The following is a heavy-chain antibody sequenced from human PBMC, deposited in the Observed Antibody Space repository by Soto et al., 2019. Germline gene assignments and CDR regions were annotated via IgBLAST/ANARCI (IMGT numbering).Heavy chain of an antibody. Sequence: QVQLVQSGAEVKKPGASVKVSCKASGYTFTSYYMNWVRQAPGQGLESLRIINPSGGYTTYAQRCMGTATMTSVTSTSTVHMELGSLTSEETAVYYWARGGGIVVVTAPYDLWGQGTLVTVSS. CDR3: ARGGGIVVVTAPYDL. D-gene: IGHD2-21*02. V-gene: IGHV1-46*03. CDR2: INPSGGYT. J-gene: IGHJ5*02. CDR1: GYTFTSYY.